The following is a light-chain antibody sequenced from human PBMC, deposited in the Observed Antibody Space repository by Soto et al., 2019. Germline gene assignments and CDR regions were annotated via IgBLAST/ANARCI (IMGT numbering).Light chain of an antibody. CDR3: QQRSKWPFT. CDR1: QSVSRY. Sequence: EIVLTQSPATLSLSPGERATLSCRASQSVSRYLAWYQQKPGQAPRLLIYDASNRATGIPARFSGSGSGTDFTLTISSLEPEDFAVYYCQQRSKWPFTFGPGTKVDIK. CDR2: DAS. J-gene: IGKJ3*01. V-gene: IGKV3-11*01.